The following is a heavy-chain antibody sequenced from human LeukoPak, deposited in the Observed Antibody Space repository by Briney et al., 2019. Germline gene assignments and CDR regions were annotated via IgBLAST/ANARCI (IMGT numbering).Heavy chain of an antibody. D-gene: IGHD1-26*01. V-gene: IGHV4-59*12. J-gene: IGHJ3*02. CDR3: ARPVGAPTDAFDI. CDR2: IYYTGSA. CDR1: GGPFSSYY. Sequence: SETLSLTCTVSGGPFSSYYWSWIRQPPGKGLEWIGYIYYTGSANYNPSLKSRVTMSVDTSKNQFSLKLSSVTAADTAVYYCARPVGAPTDAFDIWGQGTMVTVSS.